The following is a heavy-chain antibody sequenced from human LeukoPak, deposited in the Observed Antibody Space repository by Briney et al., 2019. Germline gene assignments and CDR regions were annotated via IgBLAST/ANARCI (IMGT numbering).Heavy chain of an antibody. Sequence: GGSLRLSCAASGFTFSSYAMSWVRQAPGKGLEWVSGISGSGGSTYYADSVKGRFTISRDNSKNTLYLQMNSLRAEDTAVYYCARSSRSGQYYYYYGMDVWGQGTTVTVSS. J-gene: IGHJ6*02. CDR1: GFTFSSYA. D-gene: IGHD3-3*01. CDR2: ISGSGGST. CDR3: ARSSRSGQYYYYYGMDV. V-gene: IGHV3-23*01.